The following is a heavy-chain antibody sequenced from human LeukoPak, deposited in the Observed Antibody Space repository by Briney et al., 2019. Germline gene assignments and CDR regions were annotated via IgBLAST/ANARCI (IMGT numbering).Heavy chain of an antibody. CDR2: IKSDGSSS. V-gene: IGHV3-74*01. CDR3: VRDLDLGGYSSFEF. CDR1: GFTFSSYFW. D-gene: IGHD4-23*01. J-gene: IGHJ4*02. Sequence: PGGSLRLSCAASGFTFSSYFWMHWVRQAPGKGLVLVSRIKSDGSSSTYADSVKGRFTISRDNAKNSLYLQMNTLRAEDTAVYYCVRDLDLGGYSSFEFWGQGTLVSVSS.